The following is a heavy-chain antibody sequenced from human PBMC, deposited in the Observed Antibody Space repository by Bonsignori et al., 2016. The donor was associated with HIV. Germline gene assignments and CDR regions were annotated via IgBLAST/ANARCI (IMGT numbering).Heavy chain of an antibody. J-gene: IGHJ3*02. CDR2: ISGSGGST. CDR3: AKDLGNIVVGRAFDI. D-gene: IGHD2-21*01. Sequence: VRQAPGKGLEWVSAISGSGGSTYYADSVKGRFTISRDNSKNTLYLQMNRPESPRTRPLYYCAKDLGNIVVGRAFDIWGQGTMVTVSS. V-gene: IGHV3-23*01.